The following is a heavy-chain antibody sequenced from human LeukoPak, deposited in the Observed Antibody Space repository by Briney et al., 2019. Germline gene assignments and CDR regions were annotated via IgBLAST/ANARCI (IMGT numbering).Heavy chain of an antibody. V-gene: IGHV4-59*08. CDR2: IYYSGST. D-gene: IGHD3-22*01. Sequence: SETLSLTCTVSGGSISSYCWSWIRQPPGKGLEWIGYIYYSGSTNYNPSLKSRITISVDTSKNQFSLKLSSVTAADTAVYYCARLEGEDYYDSSGYPAYWYFDLWGRGTLVTVSS. J-gene: IGHJ2*01. CDR3: ARLEGEDYYDSSGYPAYWYFDL. CDR1: GGSISSYC.